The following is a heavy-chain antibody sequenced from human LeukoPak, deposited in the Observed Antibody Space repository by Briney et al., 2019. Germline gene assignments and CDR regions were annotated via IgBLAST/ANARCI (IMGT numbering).Heavy chain of an antibody. D-gene: IGHD3-22*01. V-gene: IGHV3-30*18. CDR3: AKEAPRIVALYY. J-gene: IGHJ4*02. CDR2: ISYDGSNK. CDR1: GFTFSSYG. Sequence: SGGSLRLSCAASGFTFSSYGMHWVRQAPGKGLEWVAVISYDGSNKYYADSVKGRFTISRDNSKNTLYLQMNSLRAEDTAVYYCAKEAPRIVALYYWGQGTLVTVSS.